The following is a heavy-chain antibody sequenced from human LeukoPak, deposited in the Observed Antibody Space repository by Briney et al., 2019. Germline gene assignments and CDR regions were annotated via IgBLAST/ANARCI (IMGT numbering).Heavy chain of an antibody. V-gene: IGHV3-30*02. CDR1: GFTFRTSV. CDR2: IRFDGSEK. D-gene: IGHD2-2*01. Sequence: PGGSLRLSCAASGFTFRTSVMHWVRQAPGKGLERLSFIRFDGSEKYYADSVKARFSISRDNSMNTLYLQMNSLRPEDTAVYYCAKQGLVPATAVDWGQGTLVTVSS. J-gene: IGHJ4*02. CDR3: AKQGLVPATAVD.